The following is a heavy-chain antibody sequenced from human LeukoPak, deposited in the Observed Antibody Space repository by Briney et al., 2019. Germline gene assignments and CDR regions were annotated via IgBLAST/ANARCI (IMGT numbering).Heavy chain of an antibody. CDR2: ISYDGSTI. J-gene: IGHJ3*01. V-gene: IGHV3-30*18. CDR3: AKDLVGARVGDDAFDV. D-gene: IGHD1-26*01. CDR1: GFTFSTYG. Sequence: GGSLRLSCAASGFTFSTYGIHWVRQAPGKGLEWVAVISYDGSTIYYADSVEGRFTISRDNSMNTLYLQMNSLRVEDTAMYYCAKDLVGARVGDDAFDVWGQGTMVTVSS.